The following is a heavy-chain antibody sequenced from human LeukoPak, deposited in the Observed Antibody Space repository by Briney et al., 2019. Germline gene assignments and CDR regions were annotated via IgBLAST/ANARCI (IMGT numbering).Heavy chain of an antibody. J-gene: IGHJ4*02. CDR3: ARDRLEYYDRGDYPIPFEY. Sequence: GGALRLSCAASGFTFSSYAMSWIRQAPGKGLERLSYISSSSSYIKYADSVKGRFTISRDDAKNPLYLQMNSLRAEDTALYYCARDRLEYYDRGDYPIPFEYWGQGALVTVSS. CDR2: ISSSSSYI. CDR1: GFTFSSYA. V-gene: IGHV3-11*05. D-gene: IGHD3-22*01.